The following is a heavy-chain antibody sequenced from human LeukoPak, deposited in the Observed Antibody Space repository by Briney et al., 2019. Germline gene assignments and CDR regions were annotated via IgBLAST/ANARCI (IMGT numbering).Heavy chain of an antibody. J-gene: IGHJ4*02. CDR1: GFTFSSYG. CDR3: ARVGVLWWLRQNYFDY. V-gene: IGHV3-33*01. Sequence: GGSLRLSCAASGFTFSSYGMHWVRQAPGKGLEWVAVIWYDGSNKYYADSVKGRFTISRDNSKNTLYLQMSSLRAEDTAVYYCARVGVLWWLRQNYFDYWGQGTLVTVSS. D-gene: IGHD5-12*01. CDR2: IWYDGSNK.